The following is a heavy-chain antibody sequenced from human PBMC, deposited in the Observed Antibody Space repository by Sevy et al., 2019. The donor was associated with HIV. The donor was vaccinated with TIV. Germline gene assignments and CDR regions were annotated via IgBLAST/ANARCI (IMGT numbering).Heavy chain of an antibody. CDR3: IRSRLLGYTAMVPDY. Sequence: GGSLRLSCTTSGFTLGDYAMSWVRQAPGKGLEWVGFMRSKAFAGTTEYAASVKGRFNNPTDDSKARAHIQMNSLRTEDTGVYYCIRSRLLGYTAMVPDYWGQGTLVTVSS. D-gene: IGHD5-18*01. V-gene: IGHV3-49*04. CDR2: MRSKAFAGTT. J-gene: IGHJ4*02. CDR1: GFTLGDYA.